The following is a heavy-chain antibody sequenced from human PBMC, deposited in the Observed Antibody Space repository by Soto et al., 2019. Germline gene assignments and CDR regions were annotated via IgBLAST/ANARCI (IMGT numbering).Heavy chain of an antibody. CDR3: AKDRNYYGSRSYSPVSGFDY. CDR1: GFTFSSYA. D-gene: IGHD3-10*01. Sequence: PGGSLRLSCAASGFTFSSYAMSWVRQAPGKGLEWVSAISGSGGSTYYADSVKGRFTISRDNSKNTLYLQMNSLRAEDTAVYYCAKDRNYYGSRSYSPVSGFDYWGQGTLVTVSS. J-gene: IGHJ4*02. V-gene: IGHV3-23*01. CDR2: ISGSGGST.